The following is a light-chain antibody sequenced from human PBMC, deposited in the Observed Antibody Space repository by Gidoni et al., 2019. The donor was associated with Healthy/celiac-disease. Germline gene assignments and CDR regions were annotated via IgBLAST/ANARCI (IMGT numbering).Light chain of an antibody. V-gene: IGKV3-11*01. J-gene: IGKJ4*01. CDR1: QSVSSY. CDR2: DAS. Sequence: EIVLTQSPATLSLSPGERATLSCRASQSVSSYLAWYQQKPGQAPRLLIYDASNSATGIPARFSGSGSGTDFTLTISSLGPEDFAVYYCQQRSNWPPYTFGGGTKVEIK. CDR3: QQRSNWPPYT.